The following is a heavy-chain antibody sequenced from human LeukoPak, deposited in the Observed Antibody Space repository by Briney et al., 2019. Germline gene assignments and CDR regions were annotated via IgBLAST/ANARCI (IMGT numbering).Heavy chain of an antibody. D-gene: IGHD2/OR15-2a*01. Sequence: ASVKVSCKASGYATDYYIHGVRQAPGQGLEWMGWINHNSGGTSYARNFRGRVTMTRDTSIATVYLELRSLRSNDAAVYYCAYFGYRIYPYWGQGTLVTVSS. CDR1: GYATDYY. V-gene: IGHV1-2*02. CDR3: AYFGYRIYPY. CDR2: INHNSGGT. J-gene: IGHJ4*02.